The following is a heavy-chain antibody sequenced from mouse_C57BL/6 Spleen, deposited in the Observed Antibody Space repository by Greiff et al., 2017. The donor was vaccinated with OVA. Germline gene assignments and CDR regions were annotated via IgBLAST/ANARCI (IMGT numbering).Heavy chain of an antibody. CDR1: GYTFTDYN. CDR3: AREHGSFLYFDV. J-gene: IGHJ1*03. D-gene: IGHD1-1*01. V-gene: IGHV1-22*01. Sequence: EVQLQPSGPELVKPGASVKMSCKASGYTFTDYNMHWVKQSHGKSLEWIGYINPNNGGTSYNQKFKGKATLTVNKSSSTAYMELRSLTSEDSAVYYCAREHGSFLYFDVWGTGTTVTVSS. CDR2: INPNNGGT.